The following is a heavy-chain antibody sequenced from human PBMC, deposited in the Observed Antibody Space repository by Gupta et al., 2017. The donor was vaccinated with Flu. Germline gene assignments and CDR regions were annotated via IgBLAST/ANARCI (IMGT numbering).Heavy chain of an antibody. V-gene: IGHV4-61*07. J-gene: IGHJ5*01. D-gene: IGHD1-26*01. Sequence: IGYVFDSGDTHYNPSLSSRVVISADTSRNRFSLNLTSVTTADTAMYYCARLRRPSGSYYWFDSWGQGTLVTVYS. CDR2: VFDSGDT. CDR3: ARLRRPSGSYYWFDS.